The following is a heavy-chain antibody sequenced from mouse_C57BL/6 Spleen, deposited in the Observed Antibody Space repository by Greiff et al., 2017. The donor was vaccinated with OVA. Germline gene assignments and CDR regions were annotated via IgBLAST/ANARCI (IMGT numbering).Heavy chain of an antibody. Sequence: DVHLVESGPGLVKPSQSLSLTCSVTGYSITSGYYWNWIRQFPGNKLEWMGYISYDGSNNYNPSLKNRISITRDTSKNQFFLKLNSVTTEDTATYYCATLYGSKDYFDYWGQGTTLTVSS. V-gene: IGHV3-6*01. CDR3: ATLYGSKDYFDY. J-gene: IGHJ2*01. D-gene: IGHD1-1*01. CDR1: GYSITSGYY. CDR2: ISYDGSN.